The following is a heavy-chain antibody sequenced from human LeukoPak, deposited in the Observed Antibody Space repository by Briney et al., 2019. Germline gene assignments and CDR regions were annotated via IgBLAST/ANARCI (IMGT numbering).Heavy chain of an antibody. CDR3: ARDLQQLWTLYYFDY. V-gene: IGHV7-4-1*02. Sequence: GASVNVSCKASGYTFTSYAMNWVRQAPGQGLEWMGWINTNTGNPTYAQGFTGRFVFSLDTSVSTAYLQISSLKAEDTAVYYCARDLQQLWTLYYFDYWGQGTLVTVSS. CDR1: GYTFTSYA. CDR2: INTNTGNP. J-gene: IGHJ4*02. D-gene: IGHD5-18*01.